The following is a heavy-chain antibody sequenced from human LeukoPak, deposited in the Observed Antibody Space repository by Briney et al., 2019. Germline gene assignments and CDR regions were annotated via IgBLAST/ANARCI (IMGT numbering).Heavy chain of an antibody. CDR2: MDGGGSAT. CDR1: AFIFSGHW. Sequence: GSLRLSCEGSAFIFSGHWMNWVRQTPGKGLEWVATMDGGGSATYYVDSVKARFTITRDNAKNSLFLQMNSLRAEDTALYYCANEEWYRFDYWGQGTLVTVPS. V-gene: IGHV3-7*03. D-gene: IGHD2-8*01. CDR3: ANEEWYRFDY. J-gene: IGHJ4*02.